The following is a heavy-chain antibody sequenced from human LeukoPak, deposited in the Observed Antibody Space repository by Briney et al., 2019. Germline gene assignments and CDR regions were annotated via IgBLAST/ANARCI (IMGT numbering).Heavy chain of an antibody. V-gene: IGHV1-3*01. Sequence: PGASVKVSCKASGYTFTSYAMHWVRQAPGQRLEWMGWINAGNGNTKYSQKFQGRVTITRDTSASTAYMELSSLRSEDTAVYYCARDGTPGFYYYGMDVWGQGTTVTVSS. CDR2: INAGNGNT. CDR3: ARDGTPGFYYYGMDV. CDR1: GYTFTSYA. D-gene: IGHD2-15*01. J-gene: IGHJ6*02.